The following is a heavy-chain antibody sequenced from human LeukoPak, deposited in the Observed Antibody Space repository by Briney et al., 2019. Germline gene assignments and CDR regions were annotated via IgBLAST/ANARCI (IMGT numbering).Heavy chain of an antibody. D-gene: IGHD6-6*01. CDR1: GDSVSSNSAA. CDR2: TYYRSKWYN. CDR3: ARDRSRWDSSSTYYFDY. V-gene: IGHV6-1*01. J-gene: IGHJ4*02. Sequence: SQTLSLTCAISGDSVSSNSAAWNWIRQFPSRGLEWLGRTYYRSKWYNDYAVSVKSRITINPDTSKNQFSLQLNSVTPEDTAVYYCARDRSRWDSSSTYYFDYWGQGTLVTVSS.